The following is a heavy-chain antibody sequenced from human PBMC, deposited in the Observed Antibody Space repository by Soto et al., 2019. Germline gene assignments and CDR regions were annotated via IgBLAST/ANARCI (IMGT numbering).Heavy chain of an antibody. CDR2: LYWDDDK. Sequence: QITLKESGPTLVKPTQTLTLTCTFSGFSLSTSGVGVGWIRQPPGKALEWLAFLYWDDDKRYSPSLKSRLTITKDTSKNQVVLTMTNMDPVDTATYYCAHRPPDGYIDYLGQGTLVTVSS. J-gene: IGHJ4*02. CDR1: GFSLSTSGVG. V-gene: IGHV2-5*02. CDR3: AHRPPDGYIDY.